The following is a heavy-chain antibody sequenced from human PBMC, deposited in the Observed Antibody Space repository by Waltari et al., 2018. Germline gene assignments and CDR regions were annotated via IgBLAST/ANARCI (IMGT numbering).Heavy chain of an antibody. D-gene: IGHD3-10*01. V-gene: IGHV3-23*01. CDR3: AKKSHYGSGSYTGPPDY. CDR2: ISGSGGST. CDR1: GFTFSSYA. J-gene: IGHJ4*02. Sequence: EVQLLESGGGLVQPGGSLRLSCAASGFTFSSYAMSWVRQAPGKGLEWVSAISGSGGSTYYADSVKGRFTISRDNSKNTLYLQMNSLRAEDTAVYYCAKKSHYGSGSYTGPPDYWGQGTLVTVSS.